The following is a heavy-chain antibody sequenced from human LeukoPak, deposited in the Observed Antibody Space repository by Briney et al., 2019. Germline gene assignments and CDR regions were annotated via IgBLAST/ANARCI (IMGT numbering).Heavy chain of an antibody. CDR2: IYYSGST. CDR1: GGSFSSYY. D-gene: IGHD3-22*01. V-gene: IGHV4-59*01. CDR3: ARSYYSDSSCYYYLVY. J-gene: IGHJ4*02. Sequence: SETLSLTCTVSGGSFSSYYLNWIRQPPGKGLEWIGYIYYSGSTNYNPSLKSRVTISVDTSKNQFSLNLSSVPAADTAVYYCARSYYSDSSCYYYLVYWGQGTLVTVSS.